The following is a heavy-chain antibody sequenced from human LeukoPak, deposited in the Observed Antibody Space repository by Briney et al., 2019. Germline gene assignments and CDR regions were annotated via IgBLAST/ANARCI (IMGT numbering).Heavy chain of an antibody. CDR1: GYTFTSYG. Sequence: ASVKVSCKASGYTFTSYGISWVRQAPGQGLEWTGWISAYNGNTNYAQKLQGRVTMTTDTSTSTAYMELRSLRSDDTAVYYCARDRKRYSSSWYWFDPWGQGTLVTVSS. V-gene: IGHV1-18*01. D-gene: IGHD6-13*01. CDR2: ISAYNGNT. CDR3: ARDRKRYSSSWYWFDP. J-gene: IGHJ5*02.